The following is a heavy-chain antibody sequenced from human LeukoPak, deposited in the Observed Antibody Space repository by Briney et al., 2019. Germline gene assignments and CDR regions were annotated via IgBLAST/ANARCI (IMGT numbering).Heavy chain of an antibody. CDR1: GYTFTGYY. J-gene: IGHJ4*02. CDR3: AREMGGSGWYHTFDY. D-gene: IGHD6-19*01. CDR2: INPNSGGT. V-gene: IGHV1-2*02. Sequence: VASVKVSCKASGYTFTGYYMHWVRQAPGQGPEWMGWINPNSGGTNYAQKFQGRVTMTRDTSISTAYMELSRLRSDDTAVYYCAREMGGSGWYHTFDYWGQGTLVTASS.